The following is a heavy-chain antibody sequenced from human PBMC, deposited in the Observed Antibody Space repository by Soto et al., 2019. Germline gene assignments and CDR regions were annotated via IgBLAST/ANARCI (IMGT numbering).Heavy chain of an antibody. D-gene: IGHD3-9*01. V-gene: IGHV3-23*01. Sequence: EVQLLESGGGLVQPGGSLRLSCAASGFTFSSYAMSWVRQAPGKGLEWVSASSGSGGSTYYADAVKGRFTISRDNSKNTLYLQMNSLRAEDTAVYYCAKATVLRYFDWLLAWPYYYGMDVWGQGTTVTVS. J-gene: IGHJ6*02. CDR2: SSGSGGST. CDR1: GFTFSSYA. CDR3: AKATVLRYFDWLLAWPYYYGMDV.